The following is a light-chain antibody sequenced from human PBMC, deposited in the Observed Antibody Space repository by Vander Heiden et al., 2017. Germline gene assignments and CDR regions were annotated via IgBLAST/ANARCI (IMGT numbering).Light chain of an antibody. CDR1: MGDSGDS. V-gene: IGLV4-69*01. CDR3: QTLGTGIVV. Sequence: RPTGNLRMGDSGDSMAWLQQQPESSPRDLMRLTSDGSHTKGDGIPDRFSGSSSGAKRDLTISSLQAEDEADYYCQTLGTGIVVFGGGTKLTVL. J-gene: IGLJ2*01. CDR2: LTSDGSH.